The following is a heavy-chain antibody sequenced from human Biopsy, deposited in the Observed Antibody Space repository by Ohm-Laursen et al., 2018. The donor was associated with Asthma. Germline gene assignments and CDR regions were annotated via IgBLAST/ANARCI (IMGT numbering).Heavy chain of an antibody. D-gene: IGHD3-10*01. V-gene: IGHV1-18*01. J-gene: IGHJ6*02. Sequence: SVTVSCKTSGYTFNSAGITWARQAPGQGLEWMGWISVYNGKTKVAQKLQDRVTMITDSSTSTAYMELRSLRSDDTAVYFCARAVDYSHYYGMDVWGQGTTVTVS. CDR2: ISVYNGKT. CDR3: ARAVDYSHYYGMDV. CDR1: GYTFNSAG.